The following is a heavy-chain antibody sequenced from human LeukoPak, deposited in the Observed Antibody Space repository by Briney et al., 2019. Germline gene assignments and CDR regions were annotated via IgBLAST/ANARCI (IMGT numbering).Heavy chain of an antibody. D-gene: IGHD4-17*01. CDR1: GGTFSSYA. J-gene: IGHJ4*02. V-gene: IGHV1-18*01. CDR2: ISAYNGNT. Sequence: GASVKVSCKASGGTFSSYAISWVRQAPGQGLEWMGWISAYNGNTNYAQKLQGRVTMTTDTSTSTAYMELRSLRSDDTAVYYCARGTAYGDYVYLWDYWGQGTLVTVSS. CDR3: ARGTAYGDYVYLWDY.